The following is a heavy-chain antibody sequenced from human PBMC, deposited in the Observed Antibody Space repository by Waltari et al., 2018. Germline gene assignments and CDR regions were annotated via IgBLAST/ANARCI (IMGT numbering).Heavy chain of an antibody. CDR2: IYYSGST. CDR1: GGSISSSSYY. V-gene: IGHV4-39*01. Sequence: QLQLQESGPGLVKPSETLSLTCTVSGGSISSSSYYWGWIRQPPGKGLEWIGSIYYSGSTYSNPSLKSRITIAADTSKNQFSRKLSSVTAADTAVYYCTRYPGIAVGGLGYWGQGTLVTVSS. D-gene: IGHD6-13*01. CDR3: TRYPGIAVGGLGY. J-gene: IGHJ4*02.